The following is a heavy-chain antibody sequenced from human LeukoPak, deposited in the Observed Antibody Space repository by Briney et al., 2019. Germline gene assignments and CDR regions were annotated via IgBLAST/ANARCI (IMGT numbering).Heavy chain of an antibody. CDR2: IIPIFPTA. CDR1: GRTFNIYS. CDR3: ARELPRDGGWSGYSLPPPDDAFDI. V-gene: IGHV1-69*13. D-gene: IGHD3-3*01. Sequence: ASVSVSYKASGRTFNIYSISWVPQAPGQGREWMGGIIPIFPTANYAQKFQGRVTITADESTTTAYMELRSLRSDDTAVYYCARELPRDGGWSGYSLPPPDDAFDIWGQGTMVTVSS. J-gene: IGHJ3*02.